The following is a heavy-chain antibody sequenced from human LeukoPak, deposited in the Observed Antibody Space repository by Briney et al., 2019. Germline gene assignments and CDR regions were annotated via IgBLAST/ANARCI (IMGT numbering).Heavy chain of an antibody. CDR1: GGSISSYY. Sequence: SETLSLTCTVSGGSISSYYWSWIRQPAGKGLEWIGRIYTSGSTNYNPSLKSRVTMSVDTSKNQFSLKLSSVTAADTAVYYCARTIPRYYYDSSGYSYNWFDPWGQGTLVTVSS. V-gene: IGHV4-4*07. CDR3: ARTIPRYYYDSSGYSYNWFDP. CDR2: IYTSGST. D-gene: IGHD3-22*01. J-gene: IGHJ5*02.